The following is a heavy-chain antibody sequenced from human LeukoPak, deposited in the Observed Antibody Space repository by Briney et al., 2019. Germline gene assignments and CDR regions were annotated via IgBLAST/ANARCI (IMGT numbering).Heavy chain of an antibody. V-gene: IGHV3-11*04. Sequence: PGGSLRLSCAASGFTFSDYYMSWIRQAPGKGLEWVSYISSSGSTIYYADSVKGRFTISRDNAKNSLYLQMNSLRAEDTAVCYCARAACGGDCYSGFDYWGQGTLVTVSS. CDR1: GFTFSDYY. CDR2: ISSSGSTI. D-gene: IGHD2-21*01. J-gene: IGHJ4*02. CDR3: ARAACGGDCYSGFDY.